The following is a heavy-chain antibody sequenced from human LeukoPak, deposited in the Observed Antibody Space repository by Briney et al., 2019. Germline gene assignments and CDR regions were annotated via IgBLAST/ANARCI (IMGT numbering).Heavy chain of an antibody. CDR2: ISWNSGSI. CDR1: GFTFDDYA. Sequence: GGSLRLSCAASGFTFDDYAMHWVRQAPGKGLEWVSGISWNSGSIGYADSVKGRFTISRDNAKNSLYLQMNSLRAEDTALYYCAKDQKWDPTDAFDIWGQGTMVTVSS. J-gene: IGHJ3*02. CDR3: AKDQKWDPTDAFDI. V-gene: IGHV3-9*01. D-gene: IGHD1-26*01.